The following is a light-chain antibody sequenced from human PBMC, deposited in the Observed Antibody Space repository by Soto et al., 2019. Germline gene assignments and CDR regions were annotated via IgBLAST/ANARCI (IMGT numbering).Light chain of an antibody. Sequence: DIQMTQSPSTLSASVGARVTITCRASQSLNSWLAWYQQKPGKAPNLLIHKTSILSSGVPSRFSGSESGTEYTLTISSLQPDDFATYYCQHYIGFSGMFGQGTKVEIK. CDR1: QSLNSW. V-gene: IGKV1-5*03. J-gene: IGKJ1*01. CDR2: KTS. CDR3: QHYIGFSGM.